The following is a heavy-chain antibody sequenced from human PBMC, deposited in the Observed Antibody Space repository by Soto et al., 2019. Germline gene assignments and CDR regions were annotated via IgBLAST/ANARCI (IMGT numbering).Heavy chain of an antibody. CDR1: RFTFDDYA. CDR2: ITWNSDTI. Sequence: EVQLVESGGGLVQPGRSLRLSCVGSRFTFDDYAMNWVRQAPGKGLEWVSGITWNSDTIGYADSVKGRLTISRDNAKNSLYLQMNSLRPEDTALYYCAKDVKRGDSGATDYWGQGTLVTVSS. J-gene: IGHJ4*02. CDR3: AKDVKRGDSGATDY. D-gene: IGHD3-16*01. V-gene: IGHV3-9*01.